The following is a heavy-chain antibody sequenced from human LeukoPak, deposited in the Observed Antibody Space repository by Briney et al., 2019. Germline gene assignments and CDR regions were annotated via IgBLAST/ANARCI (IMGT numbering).Heavy chain of an antibody. D-gene: IGHD6-13*01. CDR2: IIPIFGTA. Sequence: SVKVSCKASGYTFNTYYIHWVRQAPGQGLEWMGGIIPIFGTANYAQKFQGRVTITADESTSTAYMELSSLRSEDTAVYYCASLNSSSWYYFDYWGQGTLVTVSS. CDR1: GYTFNTYY. J-gene: IGHJ4*02. CDR3: ASLNSSSWYYFDY. V-gene: IGHV1-69*13.